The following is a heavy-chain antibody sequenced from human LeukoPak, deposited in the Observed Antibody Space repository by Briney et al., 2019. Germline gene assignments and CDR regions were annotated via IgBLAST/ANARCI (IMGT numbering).Heavy chain of an antibody. Sequence: SETLSLTCTVSGGSISGSTYYWGWIRQPPGKGLEWIGNIYYSGSTYYTPSLKSRVTISVDTSKNQFSLSLSSVTAADTAVYYCARAGITWPHYYFDYWGQGTQVTVSS. V-gene: IGHV4-39*01. CDR1: GGSISGSTYY. J-gene: IGHJ4*02. CDR3: ARAGITWPHYYFDY. CDR2: IYYSGST.